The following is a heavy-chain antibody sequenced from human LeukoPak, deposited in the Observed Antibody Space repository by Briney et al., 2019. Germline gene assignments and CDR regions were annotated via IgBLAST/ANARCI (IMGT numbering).Heavy chain of an antibody. V-gene: IGHV1-2*02. CDR2: INPDSGGT. CDR3: ARGRSRFEGFVCGWYLDF. CDR1: GYTFSGYY. Sequence: GASVKVSCKASGYTFSGYYMHWVRQAPGQGLEWMGWINPDSGGTYFAQKFQGRVTMTRDTSISTVYMELSSLRSDDTAMYYCARGRSRFEGFVCGWYLDFWGQGILVTVSS. J-gene: IGHJ4*02. D-gene: IGHD6-19*01.